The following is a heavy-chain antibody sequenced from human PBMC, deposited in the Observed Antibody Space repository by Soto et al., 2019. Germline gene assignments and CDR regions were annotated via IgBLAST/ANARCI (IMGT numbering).Heavy chain of an antibody. D-gene: IGHD2-15*01. J-gene: IGHJ6*03. CDR3: ARGGTPQDYYYYYMDV. CDR1: GFTFSSYG. CDR2: IWYDGSNK. Sequence: GWSLRLSCAASGFTFSSYGMHWVRQAPGKGLEWVAVIWYDGSNKYYADSVKGRFTISRDNSKNTLYLQMNSLRAEDTAVYYCARGGTPQDYYYYYMDVWGKGTTVTVSS. V-gene: IGHV3-33*01.